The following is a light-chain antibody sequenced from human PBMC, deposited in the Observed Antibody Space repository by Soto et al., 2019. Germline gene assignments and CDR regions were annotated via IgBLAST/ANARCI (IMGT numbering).Light chain of an antibody. Sequence: QSVLTQPASVSGSTGQSITISCTGTSSDVGGYNYVSWYQQHPGKAPKLMIYEVSHRPSGVSDRFSGSKSGNTASLTISGLLAEDEADYYCSSYASSSTLVLFGGGTKLTVL. CDR3: SSYASSSTLVL. J-gene: IGLJ2*01. CDR1: SSDVGGYNY. CDR2: EVS. V-gene: IGLV2-14*01.